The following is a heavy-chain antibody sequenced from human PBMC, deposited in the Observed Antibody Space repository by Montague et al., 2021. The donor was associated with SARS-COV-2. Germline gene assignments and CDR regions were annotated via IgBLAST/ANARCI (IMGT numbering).Heavy chain of an antibody. CDR3: ARRGMGYDSSGYPPDAFVS. Sequence: SETLSLTCTVSGGSISSYYWSWIRQPPGKGLEWIGYIYYSGSTNYNPSLKSRVTLSVDTSKNQFSLKLSSVTAADTAVYYCARRGMGYDSSGYPPDAFVSGAKGQWSPSLQ. CDR2: IYYSGST. D-gene: IGHD3-22*01. J-gene: IGHJ3*02. CDR1: GGSISSYY. V-gene: IGHV4-59*01.